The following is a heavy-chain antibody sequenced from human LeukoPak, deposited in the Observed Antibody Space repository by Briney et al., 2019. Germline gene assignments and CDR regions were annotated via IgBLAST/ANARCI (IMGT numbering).Heavy chain of an antibody. V-gene: IGHV4-59*08. J-gene: IGHJ4*02. CDR1: GGSINNYC. D-gene: IGHD6-19*01. CDR2: FDNNGIT. Sequence: PSETLSLNCTVSGGSINNYCWSWIRQPPGKGLEWIGFFDNNGITNYNPSLKSRVTISVDTSKNQVSLKLNSVTAADTAVYYCARGLFQWPARIDYWGQGTLVTVSS. CDR3: ARGLFQWPARIDY.